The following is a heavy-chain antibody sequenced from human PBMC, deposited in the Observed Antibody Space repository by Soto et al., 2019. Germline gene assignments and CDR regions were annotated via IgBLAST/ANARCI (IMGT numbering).Heavy chain of an antibody. CDR1: GFTFSRYW. V-gene: IGHV3-7*01. CDR2: IKQDGSEI. Sequence: GGSLRLSCAASGFTFSRYWMTWVRQAPGKGLEWVANIKQDGSEIYYVDSVKGRFTISRDNAENSLYLQMNSLRAEDTAVYYCARDPVCSGGSCYDYWGQGTLVTVSS. D-gene: IGHD2-15*01. CDR3: ARDPVCSGGSCYDY. J-gene: IGHJ4*02.